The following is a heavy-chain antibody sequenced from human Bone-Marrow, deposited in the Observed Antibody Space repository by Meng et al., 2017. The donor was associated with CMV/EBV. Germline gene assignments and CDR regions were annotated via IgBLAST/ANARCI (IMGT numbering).Heavy chain of an antibody. CDR3: ARAGRDYYDSTYDY. Sequence: GESLKISCTASGFNFSSYDFHWVRQGTGKGLEWVSGIGTIADTFYSDSVKGRFTISRDNAKNSVDLQMNSLRAGDTAMYYCARAGRDYYDSTYDYWGQGTLVTVYS. V-gene: IGHV3-13*01. J-gene: IGHJ4*02. CDR2: IGTIADT. D-gene: IGHD3-22*01. CDR1: GFNFSSYD.